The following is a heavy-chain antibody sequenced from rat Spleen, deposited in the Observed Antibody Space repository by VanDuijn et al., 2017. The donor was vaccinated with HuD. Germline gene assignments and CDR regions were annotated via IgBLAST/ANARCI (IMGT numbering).Heavy chain of an antibody. CDR2: ITNTGGST. J-gene: IGHJ2*01. CDR3: AREYYYTGDY. D-gene: IGHD1-1*01. Sequence: EVQLVESGGGLVQPGRSLKLSCVASGFTFNKYWMTWIRQAPGKGLEWVASITNTGGSTYYADSVKGRVTNSRDNAKSTLYRQLNSLMSEDTATYYCAREYYYTGDYWGQGVVVTVSS. V-gene: IGHV5-31*01. CDR1: GFTFNKYW.